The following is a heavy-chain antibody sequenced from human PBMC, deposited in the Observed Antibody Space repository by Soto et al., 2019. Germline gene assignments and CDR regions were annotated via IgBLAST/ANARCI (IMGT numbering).Heavy chain of an antibody. Sequence: ASVKVSCKASGGTFSSYAISWVRQAPGQGLEWMGGIIPIFGTANYAQKFQGRVTITADESTSTAYMELSSLRSEDTAVYYCARAVVYCSGGSCYPPDYYYGMDVWGQGTTVTVSS. CDR2: IIPIFGTA. CDR3: ARAVVYCSGGSCYPPDYYYGMDV. D-gene: IGHD2-15*01. V-gene: IGHV1-69*13. J-gene: IGHJ6*02. CDR1: GGTFSSYA.